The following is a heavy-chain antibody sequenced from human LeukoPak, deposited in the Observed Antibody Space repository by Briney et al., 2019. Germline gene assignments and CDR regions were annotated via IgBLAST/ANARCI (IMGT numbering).Heavy chain of an antibody. CDR2: IKNDGSST. J-gene: IGHJ4*02. CDR3: ARDNEYCTGGTCRLDY. V-gene: IGHV3-74*01. D-gene: IGHD2-15*01. Sequence: GRSLRLSWASAGFTVSIYWTHWVRHAPGEGLVCVSRIKNDGSSTSYAGSVKGRFTISRDNAKNTLYMQMNSLRAEDTAVYYCARDNEYCTGGTCRLDYWGQGALVTVSS. CDR1: GFTVSIYW.